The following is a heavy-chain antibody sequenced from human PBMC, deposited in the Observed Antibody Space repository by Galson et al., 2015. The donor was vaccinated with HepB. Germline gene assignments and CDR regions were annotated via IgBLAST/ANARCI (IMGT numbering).Heavy chain of an antibody. J-gene: IGHJ5*02. V-gene: IGHV1-18*01. CDR2: ISANNGNT. CDR3: AREDSMVRGVTITSWFDT. D-gene: IGHD3-10*01. Sequence: SVKVSCKASGYTFTSYGINWVRQAPGQGLECMGWISANNGNTNYAQKLQGRVTMTTDTSTSTAYMELRSLRSDDTAVYYCAREDSMVRGVTITSWFDTWGRGTLVTVSS. CDR1: GYTFTSYG.